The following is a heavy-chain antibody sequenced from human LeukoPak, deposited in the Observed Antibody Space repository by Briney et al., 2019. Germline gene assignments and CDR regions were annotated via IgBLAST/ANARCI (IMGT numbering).Heavy chain of an antibody. CDR2: IWYDGSNK. J-gene: IGHJ4*02. V-gene: IGHV3-33*06. D-gene: IGHD5-24*01. CDR3: AKGGQSWLPYFDY. CDR1: GFTFSSYG. Sequence: PGRSLRLSCAASGFTFSSYGMHWVRQAPGKGLEWVAVIWYDGSNKYYADSVKGRFTISRDNSKNTLYLQMNSLRAEDTAVYYCAKGGQSWLPYFDYWGQGTLVTVSS.